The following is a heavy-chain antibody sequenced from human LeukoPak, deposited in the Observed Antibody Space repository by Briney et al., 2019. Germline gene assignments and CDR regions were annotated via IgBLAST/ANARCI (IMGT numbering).Heavy chain of an antibody. CDR1: GFIFDDYA. CDR2: ISWNSGSI. Sequence: PGRSLRLSCAASGFIFDDYAMHWVRQVPGKGLEWVSGISWNSGSIGYADSVKGRFTISRDNSKNTLYLQMNSLRAEDTAVYYCAKHSAYYDFWSGSGLDYWGQGTLVTVSS. CDR3: AKHSAYYDFWSGSGLDY. D-gene: IGHD3-3*01. J-gene: IGHJ4*02. V-gene: IGHV3-9*01.